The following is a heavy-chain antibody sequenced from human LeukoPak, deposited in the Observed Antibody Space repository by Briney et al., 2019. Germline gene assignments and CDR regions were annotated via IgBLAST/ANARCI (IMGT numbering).Heavy chain of an antibody. D-gene: IGHD3-16*01. J-gene: IGHJ4*02. V-gene: IGHV3-30*02. CDR3: AKDSLADIGY. CDR1: GFIFSTYG. Sequence: GGSLRLSCAASGFIFSTYGMYWVRQAPGKGLEWVAFIRHDGSIKNYADSVKGRFTISRDNSKNTLYLQMNSLRAEDTAVYYCAKDSLADIGYWGQGTLVTVSS. CDR2: IRHDGSIK.